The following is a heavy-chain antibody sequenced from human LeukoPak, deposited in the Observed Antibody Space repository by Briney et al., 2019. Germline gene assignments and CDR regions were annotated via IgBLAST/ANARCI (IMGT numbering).Heavy chain of an antibody. V-gene: IGHV3-7*01. CDR2: IKQDGSEK. J-gene: IGHJ4*02. CDR1: GFTFSSYW. D-gene: IGHD2-21*02. Sequence: GGSLRLSCAASGFTFSSYWMSWVRQALGKGLEWVANIKQDGSEKYYVDSVKGRFTISRDNAKNSLYLQMNSLRAEDTAVYYCARDGVTGWPFFDYWGQGTLVTVSS. CDR3: ARDGVTGWPFFDY.